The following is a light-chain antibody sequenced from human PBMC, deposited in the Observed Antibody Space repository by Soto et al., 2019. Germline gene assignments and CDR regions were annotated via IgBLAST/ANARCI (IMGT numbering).Light chain of an antibody. CDR3: MQALQTPWT. CDR2: LGS. V-gene: IGKV2-28*01. J-gene: IGKJ1*01. CDR1: QSLLHSSGDTY. Sequence: DIVMTQSPLSLPVTPGEPASISCRSSQSLLHSSGDTYLDWYLQKPGQSPQLLIYLGSNRASGVPDRFSGSGSGTEFTLKISRVEAEDVGVYYCMQALQTPWTFGHRTKVEIK.